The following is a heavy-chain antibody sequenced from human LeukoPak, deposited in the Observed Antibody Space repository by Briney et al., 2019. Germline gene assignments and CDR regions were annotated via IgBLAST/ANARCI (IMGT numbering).Heavy chain of an antibody. J-gene: IGHJ4*02. CDR1: GGSFSGYY. V-gene: IGHV4-34*01. CDR2: INHSGST. CDR3: GRYXSXYCXGGSCPRANFDY. Sequence: SETLSLTCAVYGGSFSGYYWSWIRQPPGKGLEWIGEINHSGSTNYNPSLKSRVTISVDTSKNQFSLKLSSVTAADTAVYYCGRYXSXYCXGGSCPRANFDYWGQGTLVTVSS. D-gene: IGHD2-15*01.